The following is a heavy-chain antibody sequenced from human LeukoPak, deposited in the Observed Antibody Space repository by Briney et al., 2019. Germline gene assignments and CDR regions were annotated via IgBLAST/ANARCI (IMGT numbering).Heavy chain of an antibody. Sequence: ASVKVSCKASGGTFSSYAISWVRQAPGQGLEWMGGIIPIFGTADYAQKFQGRVTITADKSTSTAYMELSSLRSEDTAVYYCARDGDILTGYYTPDYYYYYYMDVWGKGTTVTVSS. CDR2: IIPIFGTA. D-gene: IGHD3-9*01. CDR1: GGTFSSYA. CDR3: ARDGDILTGYYTPDYYYYYYMDV. J-gene: IGHJ6*03. V-gene: IGHV1-69*06.